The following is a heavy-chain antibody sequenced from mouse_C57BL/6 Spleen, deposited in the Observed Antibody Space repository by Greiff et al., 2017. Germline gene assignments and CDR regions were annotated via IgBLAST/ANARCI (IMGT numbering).Heavy chain of an antibody. CDR1: GFTFSAYG. D-gene: IGHD1-1*01. Sequence: DVMLVESGGGLVKPAGSLKLSCAVSGFTFSAYGLHWVRQAPETGLEWVAYISSGSSTIYYADTVKGRFTISRANAKNTLFLQMSSMRSENTAMYYGARWDYGNSSWFAYWGQGTLVTVSA. CDR3: ARWDYGNSSWFAY. J-gene: IGHJ3*01. CDR2: ISSGSSTI. V-gene: IGHV5-17*01.